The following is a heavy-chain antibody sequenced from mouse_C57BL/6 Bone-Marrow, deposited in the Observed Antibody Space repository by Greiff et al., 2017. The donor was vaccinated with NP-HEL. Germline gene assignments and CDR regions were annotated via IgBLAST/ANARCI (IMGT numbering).Heavy chain of an antibody. V-gene: IGHV3-6*01. J-gene: IGHJ2*01. CDR3: ASDGYFDY. CDR2: ISYDGSN. Sequence: EVQRVESGPGLVKPSQSLSLTCSVTGYSITSGYYWNWIRQFPGNKLEWMGYISYDGSNNYNPSLKNRISITRDTSKNQFFLKLNSVTTEDTATYYCASDGYFDYWGQGTTLTVSS. CDR1: GYSITSGYY.